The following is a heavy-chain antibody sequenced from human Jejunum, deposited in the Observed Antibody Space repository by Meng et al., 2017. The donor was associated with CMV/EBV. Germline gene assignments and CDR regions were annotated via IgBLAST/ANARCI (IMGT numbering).Heavy chain of an antibody. Sequence: FTFRSYGIHWVRHGPGKGLEWVAFIRYDGSNKYYADSVKGRFTISRDNSKSTLYLQLNNVRPEDTAVYYCAKDYWHYDRTGYIFDYWGQGTLVTVSS. J-gene: IGHJ4*02. CDR2: IRYDGSNK. CDR3: AKDYWHYDRTGYIFDY. V-gene: IGHV3-30*02. D-gene: IGHD3-22*01. CDR1: FTFRSYG.